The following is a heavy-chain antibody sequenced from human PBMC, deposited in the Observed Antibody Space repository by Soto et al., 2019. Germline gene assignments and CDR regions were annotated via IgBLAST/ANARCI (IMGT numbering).Heavy chain of an antibody. V-gene: IGHV4-59*01. CDR2: IYYSGST. CDR3: ARQLRFLEWLPTHWFDP. D-gene: IGHD3-3*01. Sequence: SETLSLTCTVSGGSISSYYWSWIRQPPGKGLERIGYIYYSGSTNYNPSLKSRVTISVDTSKNQFSLKLSSVTAADTAVYYCARQLRFLEWLPTHWFDPWGQGTLVTVSS. J-gene: IGHJ5*02. CDR1: GGSISSYY.